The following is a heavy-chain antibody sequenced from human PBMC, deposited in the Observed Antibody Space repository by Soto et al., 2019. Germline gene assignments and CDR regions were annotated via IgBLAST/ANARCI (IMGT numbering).Heavy chain of an antibody. CDR3: ARDPRAGRGGATTGY. CDR2: IYTSGST. D-gene: IGHD1-26*01. Sequence: PSETLSLTCTVSGGSISSYYWSWIRQPAGKGLEWTGRIYTSGSTNYNPSLKSRVTMSVDTSKNQFSLKLSSVTAADTAVYYCARDPRAGRGGATTGYWGQGTLVTVSS. V-gene: IGHV4-4*07. J-gene: IGHJ4*02. CDR1: GGSISSYY.